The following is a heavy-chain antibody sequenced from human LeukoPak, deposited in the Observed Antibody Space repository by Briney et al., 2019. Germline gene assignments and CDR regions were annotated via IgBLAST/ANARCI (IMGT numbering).Heavy chain of an antibody. CDR2: INHSGST. Sequence: SETLSLTCAVYGGSFSGYYWSWIRQPPGKGLEWIGEINHSGSTNYNPSLKSRVTISVDTSKNQFSLKLSSVTAADTAVYYCARHLSSSLVEAFDIWGQGTMVTVST. J-gene: IGHJ3*02. CDR1: GGSFSGYY. D-gene: IGHD6-6*01. V-gene: IGHV4-34*01. CDR3: ARHLSSSLVEAFDI.